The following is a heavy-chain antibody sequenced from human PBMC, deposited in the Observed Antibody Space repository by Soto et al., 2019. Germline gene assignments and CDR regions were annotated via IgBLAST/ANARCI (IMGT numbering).Heavy chain of an antibody. CDR3: ARGLLGTYCSSTSCLYYYYYYYMDV. V-gene: IGHV1-18*01. D-gene: IGHD2-2*01. CDR2: ISAYNGNT. Sequence: ASVKVSCKASGYTFTSYGISWVRQAPGQGLEWMGWISAYNGNTNYAQKLQGRVTMTTDTSTSTAYMELRSLRSDDTAVYYCARGLLGTYCSSTSCLYYYYYYYMDVWGKGTKVTVSS. CDR1: GYTFTSYG. J-gene: IGHJ6*03.